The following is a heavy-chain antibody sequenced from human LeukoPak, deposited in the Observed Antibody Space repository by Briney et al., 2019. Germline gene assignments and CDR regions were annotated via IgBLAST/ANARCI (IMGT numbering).Heavy chain of an antibody. CDR3: ARHQDYGGYPLDY. CDR1: GGSISDYY. D-gene: IGHD4-17*01. J-gene: IGHJ4*02. V-gene: IGHV4-59*08. Sequence: SETLSLTCTVSGGSISDYYWSWIRQPPGKGLEWIAYIYYSGSTNYNPSLKSRVTISVDTSKNQFSLKLSSVTAAATAVYYCARHQDYGGYPLDYWGQGTLVTVSS. CDR2: IYYSGST.